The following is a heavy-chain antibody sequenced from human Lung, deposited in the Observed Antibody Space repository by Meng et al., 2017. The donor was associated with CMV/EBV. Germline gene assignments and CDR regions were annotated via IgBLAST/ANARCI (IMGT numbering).Heavy chain of an antibody. CDR1: GGSISSYY. D-gene: IGHD5-18*01. CDR3: ARGARRLNSPYHYYYGMDV. V-gene: IGHV4-59*01. Sequence: SETLSLXCTVSGGSISSYYWSWIRQPPGKGLEWIGYIYYSGSTNYSPSLKSRVTISVDTSKNQFSLKLSSVTAADTAVYYCARGARRLNSPYHYYYGMDVWGQGTXVTVYS. J-gene: IGHJ6*02. CDR2: IYYSGST.